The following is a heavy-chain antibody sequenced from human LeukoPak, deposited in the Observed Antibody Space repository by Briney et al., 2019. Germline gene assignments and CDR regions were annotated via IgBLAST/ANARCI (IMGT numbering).Heavy chain of an antibody. J-gene: IGHJ3*02. CDR2: IIPIFSTA. V-gene: IGHV1-69*05. CDR3: ARDRAGRGYSYGPFPDAFDI. Sequence: SVKVSCKASGGTFSSYAISWVRQAPGQGLEWMGGIIPIFSTANYAQKFQGRVTITTDESTSTAYMELSSLRSEDTAVYYCARDRAGRGYSYGPFPDAFDIWGQGTMFTFSS. CDR1: GGTFSSYA. D-gene: IGHD5-18*01.